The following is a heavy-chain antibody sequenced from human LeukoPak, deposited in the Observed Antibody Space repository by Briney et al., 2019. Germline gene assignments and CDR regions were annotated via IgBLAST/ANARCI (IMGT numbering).Heavy chain of an antibody. CDR2: IKSSTDGGTT. CDR3: TTTHYYYGLDV. CDR1: GFTFSNAC. J-gene: IGHJ6*02. Sequence: GGSLRLSCAASGFTFSNACMSWVRQSPGKGLEGVGRIKSSTDGGTTDYAAPVKGRFTISRDDSKDTLYLQMNSLKTEDTAVYYCTTTHYYYGLDVWGQGTTVTVSS. V-gene: IGHV3-15*01.